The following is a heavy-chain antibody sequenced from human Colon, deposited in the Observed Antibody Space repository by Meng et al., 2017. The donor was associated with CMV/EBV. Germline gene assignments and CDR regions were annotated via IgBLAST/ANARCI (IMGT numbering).Heavy chain of an antibody. J-gene: IGHJ4*02. CDR2: IYHSGST. CDR3: AKRETRIDDSSGYWG. D-gene: IGHD3-22*01. V-gene: IGHV4-39*01. CDR1: GASISSSQYY. Sequence: SQTLSLTCSVSGASISSSQYYWGLIRQPPGKGLEWIASIYHSGSTYYNPSLKSRVTISVDTSKNRFSLKLSSVTAADTAVYYCAKRETRIDDSSGYWGWGQGTRVTVSS.